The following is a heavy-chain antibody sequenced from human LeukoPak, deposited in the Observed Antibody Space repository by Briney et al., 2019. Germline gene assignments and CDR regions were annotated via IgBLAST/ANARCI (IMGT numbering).Heavy chain of an antibody. Sequence: KSGGSLRLSCAASGFTFSSYSMNWVRQAPGKGLEWVSSISSSSSYIYYADSVKGRFTISRDNAKNSLYLQVNSLRAEDTAVYYCARSGYDFWSGYSTDAFDIWGQGTMVTVSS. J-gene: IGHJ3*02. V-gene: IGHV3-21*01. CDR3: ARSGYDFWSGYSTDAFDI. D-gene: IGHD3-3*01. CDR1: GFTFSSYS. CDR2: ISSSSSYI.